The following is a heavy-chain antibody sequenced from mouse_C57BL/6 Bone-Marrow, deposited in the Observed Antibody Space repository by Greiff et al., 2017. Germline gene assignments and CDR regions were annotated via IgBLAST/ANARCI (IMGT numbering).Heavy chain of an antibody. D-gene: IGHD2-3*01. J-gene: IGHJ3*01. CDR1: GFTFSSYA. CDR3: ARDPDGPAWFAY. Sequence: VQLQQSGGGLVKPGGSLKLSCAASGFTFSSYAMSWVRQTPEKRLEWVATISDGGSYTYYPDNVKGRFTISRDNAKNNLYLQMSHLKSEDTAMYYCARDPDGPAWFAYWGQGTLVTVSA. CDR2: ISDGGSYT. V-gene: IGHV5-4*01.